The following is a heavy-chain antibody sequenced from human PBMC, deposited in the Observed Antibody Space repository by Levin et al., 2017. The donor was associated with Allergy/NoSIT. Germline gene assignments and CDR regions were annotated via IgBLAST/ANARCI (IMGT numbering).Heavy chain of an antibody. CDR3: ARVAGTFDY. J-gene: IGHJ4*02. V-gene: IGHV4-39*01. CDR2: IYYSGSA. D-gene: IGHD6-19*01. Sequence: SQTLSLTCTVSGGSFTSSSYYWGWIRQPPGRGLEWIGTIYYSGSAYYNPALKSRVTISLDTSKNQFSLKLSSVTAADTAVYYCARVAGTFDYWGQGTLVTVSS. CDR1: GGSFTSSSYY.